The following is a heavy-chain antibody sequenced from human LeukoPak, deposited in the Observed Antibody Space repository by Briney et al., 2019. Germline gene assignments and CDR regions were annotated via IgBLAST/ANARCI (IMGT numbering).Heavy chain of an antibody. CDR3: AKGRPRYRDYYDNSGHPRPPFDY. D-gene: IGHD3-22*01. CDR1: GGSISSGGYY. Sequence: KPSETLSLTCTVSGGSISSGGYYWSWIRQHPGKGLEWIGYIYYSGSTYYNPSLKSRVTISVDTSKNQFSLKLSSVTAADTAVYYCAKGRPRYRDYYDNSGHPRPPFDYWGQGTLVTVSS. J-gene: IGHJ4*02. V-gene: IGHV4-31*03. CDR2: IYYSGST.